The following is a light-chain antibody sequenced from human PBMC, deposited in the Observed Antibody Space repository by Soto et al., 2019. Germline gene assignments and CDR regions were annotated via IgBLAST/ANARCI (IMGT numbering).Light chain of an antibody. CDR2: GTS. J-gene: IGKJ1*01. CDR3: QQYDTSHRT. Sequence: EIVLTQSPGTLSLSPGERATLSCRASQTVNSIYLAWYQQKPGQAPRLLIYGTSNRATGIPDRFSGSGSGTDLSLNISRLEPEDFAVYYCQQYDTSHRTFGPGTKVEMK. CDR1: QTVNSIY. V-gene: IGKV3-20*01.